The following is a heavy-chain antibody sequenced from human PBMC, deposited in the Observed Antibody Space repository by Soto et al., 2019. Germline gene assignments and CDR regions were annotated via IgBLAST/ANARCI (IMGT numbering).Heavy chain of an antibody. CDR2: IKQDGSDK. D-gene: IGHD3-16*01. J-gene: IGHJ6*03. V-gene: IGHV3-7*01. Sequence: EVQLVESGGGLVQPGGSLRLSCEASGLTFGSYWMCWVRQAPGKRLEWVANIKQDGSDKYYLGSVKGRFTISRDNAKNSLYLQMNSLRVEDTAVYYCARVGGGIPSYYYYYMDVWGKGTTVTVSS. CDR3: ARVGGGIPSYYYYYMDV. CDR1: GLTFGSYW.